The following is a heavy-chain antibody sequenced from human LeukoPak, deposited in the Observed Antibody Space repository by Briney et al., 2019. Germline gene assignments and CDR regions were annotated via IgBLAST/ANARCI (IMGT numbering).Heavy chain of an antibody. CDR1: GFTFSSYA. J-gene: IGHJ4*02. CDR2: ISGSGGST. CDR3: AKGTQNDMRFDY. V-gene: IGHV3-23*01. Sequence: GGSLRLSCAASGFTFSSYAMSWVRQAPGKGLEWVSAISGSGGSTYYADSVKGRFTISRDNSKNTLYLQMNSLRAEVTAVYYCAKGTQNDMRFDYWGQGTLVTVSS. D-gene: IGHD3-9*01.